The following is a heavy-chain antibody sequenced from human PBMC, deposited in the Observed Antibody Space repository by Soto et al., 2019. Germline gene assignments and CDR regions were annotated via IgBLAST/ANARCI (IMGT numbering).Heavy chain of an antibody. CDR3: ASGIAVADYYYYGMDV. V-gene: IGHV1-69*01. Sequence: QVQLVQSGAEVKKPGSSVKVSCKASGGTFSSYAISWVRQAPGQGLEWMGGIIPIFGTANYAQKFQGRVTITADESTSTADMELSSLRSEDTAVYYCASGIAVADYYYYGMDVWGQGTTVTVSS. D-gene: IGHD6-19*01. CDR1: GGTFSSYA. J-gene: IGHJ6*02. CDR2: IIPIFGTA.